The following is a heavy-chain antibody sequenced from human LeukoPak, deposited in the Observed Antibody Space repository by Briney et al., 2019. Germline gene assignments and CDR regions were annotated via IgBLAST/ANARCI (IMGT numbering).Heavy chain of an antibody. Sequence: PSETLSLTCAVYGGSFSGYYWSWIRQPPGKGLEWIGEINHSGSTNYNPSLKSRVTISVDTSKNQFSLKLSSVTAADTAVYYCARHGVAAPWEGAEYFQHWGQGTLVTVSS. J-gene: IGHJ1*01. CDR1: GGSFSGYY. D-gene: IGHD6-13*01. CDR3: ARHGVAAPWEGAEYFQH. V-gene: IGHV4-34*01. CDR2: INHSGST.